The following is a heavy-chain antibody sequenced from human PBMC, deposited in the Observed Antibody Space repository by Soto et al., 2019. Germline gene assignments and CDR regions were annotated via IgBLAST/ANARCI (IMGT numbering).Heavy chain of an antibody. D-gene: IGHD4-17*01. V-gene: IGHV4-4*07. CDR1: GGSISSYY. CDR3: ARDGADYGDYVFVY. Sequence: QVQLQESGPGLVKPSETLSLTCTVSGGSISSYYWSWIRQPAGKGLEWIGRIYTSGSTNYNPSLKSRVTMSVDTSKNRFSLKLSSVTAADTAVYYCARDGADYGDYVFVYWGQGTLVTVSS. J-gene: IGHJ4*02. CDR2: IYTSGST.